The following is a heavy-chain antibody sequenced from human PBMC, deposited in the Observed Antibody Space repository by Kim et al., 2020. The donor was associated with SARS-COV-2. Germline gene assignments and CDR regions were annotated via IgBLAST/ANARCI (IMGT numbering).Heavy chain of an antibody. CDR2: ISSDGST. J-gene: IGHJ4*02. CDR1: GFSVSTNY. V-gene: IGHV3-66*01. D-gene: IGHD5-12*01. CDR3: ARVARGDGYHDDN. Sequence: GGSLRLSCAASGFSVSTNYMSWVRQAPGKGLEWVSVISSDGSTYYADSVKDRFTISRDSSKNTLYLQMNSLIAEDTAVYYCARVARGDGYHDDNWGQGTL.